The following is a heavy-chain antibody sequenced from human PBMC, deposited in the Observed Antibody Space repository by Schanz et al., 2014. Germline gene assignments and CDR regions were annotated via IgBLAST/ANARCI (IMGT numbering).Heavy chain of an antibody. CDR1: GFNFRSYP. CDR2: ISASGGST. V-gene: IGHV3-23*04. J-gene: IGHJ4*02. D-gene: IGHD3-10*01. CDR3: AKDPYGSGNHYTY. Sequence: VESGGGLVQPGGSLRLSCAASGFNFRSYPMSWVRQAPGKGLEWVSAISASGGSTYYADSVKGRFTISRDNSKNTLYVQLNSLRAEDTAVYYCAKDPYGSGNHYTYWGRGALVSVSS.